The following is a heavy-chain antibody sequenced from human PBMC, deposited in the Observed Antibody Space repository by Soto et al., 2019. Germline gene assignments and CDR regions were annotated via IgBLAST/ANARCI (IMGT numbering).Heavy chain of an antibody. CDR2: IYPGDSDT. CDR3: ARLMDTARAYYYYYGMDV. V-gene: IGHV5-51*01. D-gene: IGHD5-18*01. J-gene: IGHJ6*02. CDR1: GYSFTSYW. Sequence: GESLKISCKGSGYSFTSYWIGWVRQMPGKGLAWMGIIYPGDSDTRYSPSFQGQVTISADKSISTAYLQWSSLKASDTAMYYRARLMDTARAYYYYYGMDVWGQGTTVTVSS.